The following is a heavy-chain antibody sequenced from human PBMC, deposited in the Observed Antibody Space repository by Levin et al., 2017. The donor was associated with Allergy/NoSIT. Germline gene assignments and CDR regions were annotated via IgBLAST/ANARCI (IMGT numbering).Heavy chain of an antibody. CDR3: TTHLADCSGGSCQPLDY. J-gene: IGHJ4*02. Sequence: GGSLRLSCAASGFTFSNAWMSWVRQAPGKGLEWVGRIKSKTDGGTTNYAAPVKGRFTISRDDSKNTLYLQMNSLKTEDTAVYYCTTHLADCSGGSCQPLDYWGQGTLVTVSS. V-gene: IGHV3-15*01. D-gene: IGHD2-15*01. CDR2: IKSKTDGGTT. CDR1: GFTFSNAW.